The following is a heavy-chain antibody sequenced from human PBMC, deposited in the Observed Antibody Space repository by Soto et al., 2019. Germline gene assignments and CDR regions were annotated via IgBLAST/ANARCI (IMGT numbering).Heavy chain of an antibody. CDR1: GFTFNNYG. CDR3: ARNRVPVGLSHFDY. Sequence: GGSLRLSCAASGFTFNNYGMHWVRQAPGKGLEWVAVIWYDGGDKYYADSVKGRFTISRDNSKNTLYLQMNSLRAEDTAVYYCARNRVPVGLSHFDYWGRGTLVTVAS. D-gene: IGHD3-10*01. V-gene: IGHV3-33*01. J-gene: IGHJ4*02. CDR2: IWYDGGDK.